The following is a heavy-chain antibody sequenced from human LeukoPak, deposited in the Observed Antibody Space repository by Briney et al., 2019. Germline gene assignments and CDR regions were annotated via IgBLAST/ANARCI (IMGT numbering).Heavy chain of an antibody. CDR2: ISNNGIST. CDR3: AKDSRGYQDYFDY. V-gene: IGHV3-64*01. J-gene: IGHJ4*02. Sequence: GGSLRLSCAAPGFTFSGYAMHWVRQAPGKVLEYVSAISNNGISTYYANSVKGGFTISRDNSKNTLYLQMNSLRAEDTAVYYCAKDSRGYQDYFDYWGQGTLVTVSS. CDR1: GFTFSGYA. D-gene: IGHD3-22*01.